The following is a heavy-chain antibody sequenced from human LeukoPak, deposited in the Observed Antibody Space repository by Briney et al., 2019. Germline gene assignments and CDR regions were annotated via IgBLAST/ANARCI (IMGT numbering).Heavy chain of an antibody. CDR3: ANGYCSGGSCYYYYMDV. CDR2: ISGSGGYT. CDR1: GFSFSSYA. J-gene: IGHJ6*03. V-gene: IGHV3-23*01. Sequence: GGSLRLSCAASGFSFSSYAMSWVRQAPGKGLEWVSAISGSGGYTHYADSVKGRFTISRDNSKNTLYLRMNSLRAEDTAVYYCANGYCSGGSCYYYYMDVWGKGTTVTVSS. D-gene: IGHD2-15*01.